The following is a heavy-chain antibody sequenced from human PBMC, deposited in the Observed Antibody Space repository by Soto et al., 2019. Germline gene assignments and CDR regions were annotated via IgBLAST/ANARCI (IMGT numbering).Heavy chain of an antibody. Sequence: LRLSCAASGFTFSSYWMHWVRQVPGKGLVWVSRINSEGSITTYADSVKGRCTISRDNAKNMLYLQMNSLRGEDTAVYYCVREGGLLRFLEWLPAYAMDVWGQGTTVTVSS. CDR2: INSEGSIT. CDR3: VREGGLLRFLEWLPAYAMDV. J-gene: IGHJ6*02. CDR1: GFTFSSYW. V-gene: IGHV3-74*03. D-gene: IGHD3-3*01.